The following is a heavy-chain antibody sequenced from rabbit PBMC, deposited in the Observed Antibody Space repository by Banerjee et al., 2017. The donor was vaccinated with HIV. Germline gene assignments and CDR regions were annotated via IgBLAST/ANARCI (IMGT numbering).Heavy chain of an antibody. J-gene: IGHJ4*01. CDR1: GFSFSSRYD. V-gene: IGHV1S40*01. CDR2: IYAGSSATT. Sequence: QSLEESGGDLVKPGASLTLTCTASGFSFSSRYDMCWVRQAPGKGLEWIACIYAGSSATTYCASWAKGRFTISKTSSTTVTLQMTSLTAADTASYFCARDLAGVIGWNFDLWGPGTLVTVS. D-gene: IGHD4-1*01. CDR3: ARDLAGVIGWNFDL.